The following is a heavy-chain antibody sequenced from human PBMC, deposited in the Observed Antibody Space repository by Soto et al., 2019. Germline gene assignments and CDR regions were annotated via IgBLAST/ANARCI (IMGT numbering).Heavy chain of an antibody. Sequence: GGSLRLSCAASGFTFSSYDMHWVRQATGKGLEWVSAIGTAGDTYYPGSVKGRFTISRENAKNSLYLQMNSLRAGDTAVYYCARDFPYCGSTSCYSAAPKYRGQGTLVTVSS. J-gene: IGHJ4*02. D-gene: IGHD2-2*01. V-gene: IGHV3-13*01. CDR3: ARDFPYCGSTSCYSAAPKY. CDR2: IGTAGDT. CDR1: GFTFSSYD.